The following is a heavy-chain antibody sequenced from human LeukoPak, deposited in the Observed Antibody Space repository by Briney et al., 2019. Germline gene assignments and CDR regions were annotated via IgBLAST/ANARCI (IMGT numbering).Heavy chain of an antibody. V-gene: IGHV3-11*01. CDR3: ARDVVAATTGFFQH. J-gene: IGHJ1*01. CDR1: GFTFSDYH. CDR2: ISSSSNTL. Sequence: GGSLRLSCSASGFTFSDYHMSWIRQAPGKGLDWLSYISSSSNTLYYADSVKGRFTVSRDNAKNSLYLQMNSLRAEDTAVYYCARDVVAATTGFFQHWGQGILVTVSS. D-gene: IGHD2-15*01.